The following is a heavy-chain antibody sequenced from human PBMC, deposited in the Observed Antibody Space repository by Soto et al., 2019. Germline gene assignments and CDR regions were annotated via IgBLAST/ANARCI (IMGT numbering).Heavy chain of an antibody. Sequence: LSLTCSVSVGSISRYYWSWIRQPPGKGLEWIGYAYYSGDTGYNPSLQSRVTMAVDTSKNQVSLKLTSVTAADTAVYYCARDRSTYGGGGTGEVKENWFDPWGQGALVTVSS. J-gene: IGHJ5*02. CDR2: AYYSGDT. CDR3: ARDRSTYGGGGTGEVKENWFDP. D-gene: IGHD2-8*01. CDR1: VGSISRYY. V-gene: IGHV4-59*01.